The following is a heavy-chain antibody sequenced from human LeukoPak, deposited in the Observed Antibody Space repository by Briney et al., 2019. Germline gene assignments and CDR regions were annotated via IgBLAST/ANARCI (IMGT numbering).Heavy chain of an antibody. J-gene: IGHJ3*02. Sequence: VASVKVSCEASGYTFTGYWHWVRQAPGQGLEWMGRINPNSGGTDYAQNFQGRVTMTRDTSISTAYMELSSLRSDDTAVYYCARFLSGSHDAFDIWGQGTMVTVSS. CDR3: ARFLSGSHDAFDI. CDR1: GYTFTGYW. D-gene: IGHD1-26*01. V-gene: IGHV1-2*06. CDR2: INPNSGGT.